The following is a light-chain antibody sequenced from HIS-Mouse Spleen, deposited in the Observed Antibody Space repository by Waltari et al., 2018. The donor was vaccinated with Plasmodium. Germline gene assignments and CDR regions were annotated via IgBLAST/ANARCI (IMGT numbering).Light chain of an antibody. CDR2: GDS. CDR3: YSTDSSGNHRV. CDR1: ALPKKY. V-gene: IGLV3-10*01. J-gene: IGLJ3*02. Sequence: SYELTQPPSVSVSPGQTARITCSGDALPKKYAYWYQQKSGQAPLLVIYGDSKRPSGIPERFSGSSSGTMATVTISGAQVEDEADYYCYSTDSSGNHRVFGGGTKLTVL.